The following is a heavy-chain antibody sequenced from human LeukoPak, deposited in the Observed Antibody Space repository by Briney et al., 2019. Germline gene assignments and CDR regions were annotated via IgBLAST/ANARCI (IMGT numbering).Heavy chain of an antibody. J-gene: IGHJ4*02. CDR1: GFTFNRSS. CDR2: ISRDGSRT. CDR3: AKEKRDSSGWINFDF. V-gene: IGHV3-30*18. D-gene: IGHD3-22*01. Sequence: GGALRLSCEASGFTFNRSSMHWVRQAPGKGLDWVALISRDGSRTFYADSVRGRFTISRDNSKDTLYMQMTSLTVEDTALYYCAKEKRDSSGWINFDFWGQGTLVVASS.